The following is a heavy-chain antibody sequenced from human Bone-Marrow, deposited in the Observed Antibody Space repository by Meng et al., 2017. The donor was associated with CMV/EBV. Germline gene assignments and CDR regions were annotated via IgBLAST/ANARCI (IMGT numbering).Heavy chain of an antibody. CDR2: INAGNGNT. D-gene: IGHD6-19*01. CDR3: ARGVSGYSSGWYSWYFDL. V-gene: IGHV1-3*01. J-gene: IGHJ2*01. Sequence: QVQLVQSGAEVKKPVASVKVSCKASGYTFTSYTIHWVRQAPGQSLEWMGWINAGNGNTIYSQEFQGRVTITRDTSATTAYMELSSLISEDTAVYYCARGVSGYSSGWYSWYFDLWGRGTLVTVSS. CDR1: GYTFTSYT.